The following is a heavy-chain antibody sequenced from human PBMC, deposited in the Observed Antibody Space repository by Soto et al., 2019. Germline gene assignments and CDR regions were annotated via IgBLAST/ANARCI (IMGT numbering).Heavy chain of an antibody. CDR1: GFTDYY. D-gene: IGHD4-17*01. Sequence: QVQLVQSGTEVRKPGASVKVSCKASGFTDYYIHWVRQAPGQGREWMGWVNPSSGGTNYAQKFQGRVAMTRDTFISKAYMELSSLQSDDTAVYYCAREGSADYGSYGMDVWGQGTTVTVSS. CDR3: AREGSADYGSYGMDV. CDR2: VNPSSGGT. V-gene: IGHV1-2*02. J-gene: IGHJ6*02.